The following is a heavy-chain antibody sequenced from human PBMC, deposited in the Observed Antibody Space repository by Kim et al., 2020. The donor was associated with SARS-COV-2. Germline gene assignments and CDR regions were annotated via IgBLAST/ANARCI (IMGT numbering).Heavy chain of an antibody. Sequence: SVKVSCKASGGTFSSYTISWVRQAPGQGLEWMGRIIPILGIANYAQKFQGRVTITADKSTSTAYMELSSLRSEDTAVYYCAREAGYCSGGSCYSSDYYYYGMDVWGQGTTVTVSS. D-gene: IGHD2-15*01. CDR1: GGTFSSYT. V-gene: IGHV1-69*04. CDR2: IIPILGIA. CDR3: AREAGYCSGGSCYSSDYYYYGMDV. J-gene: IGHJ6*02.